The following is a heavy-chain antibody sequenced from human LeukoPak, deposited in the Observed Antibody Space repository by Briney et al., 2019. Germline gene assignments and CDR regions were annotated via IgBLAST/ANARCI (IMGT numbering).Heavy chain of an antibody. J-gene: IGHJ4*02. CDR3: ARAVDTAMVTEFDY. D-gene: IGHD5-18*01. CDR2: MNPNSGNT. CDR1: GYTFTSYD. V-gene: IGHV1-8*01. Sequence: VASVKVSCKVSGYTFTSYDINWVRQATGQGLEWMGWMNPNSGNTGYAQKFQGRVTMTRNTSISTAYMELSSLRSEDTAVYYCARAVDTAMVTEFDYWGQGTLVTVSS.